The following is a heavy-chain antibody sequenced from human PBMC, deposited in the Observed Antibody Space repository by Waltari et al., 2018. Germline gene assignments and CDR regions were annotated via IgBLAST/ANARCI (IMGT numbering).Heavy chain of an antibody. CDR1: GFTFSSYG. CDR2: ISSSSSTI. Sequence: EVQLVESGGGLVQPGGSLRLSCAASGFTFSSYGINWVRQAPGKGLEWVSYISSSSSTIYYADSVKGRFTIARDNAKNSLYLQMNSLRAEDTAVYYCARDPYGMDVWGRGTLVTVSS. J-gene: IGHJ6*02. V-gene: IGHV3-48*01. CDR3: ARDPYGMDV.